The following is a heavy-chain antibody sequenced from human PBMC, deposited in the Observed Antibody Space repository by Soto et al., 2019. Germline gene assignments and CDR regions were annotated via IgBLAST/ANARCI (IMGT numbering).Heavy chain of an antibody. CDR1: GGTFSSYA. V-gene: IGHV1-69*12. J-gene: IGHJ4*02. CDR2: LIPIFGTA. D-gene: IGHD5-12*01. CDR3: ARESGEMATNRRFDY. Sequence: QVQLVQSGAEVKKPGSSVKVSCKASGGTFSSYAISWVRQAPGQGREWMGGLIPIFGTANSAQKFQGRVMITADESTSTAYMELSSLRSEDTAVYYCARESGEMATNRRFDYWGKGTLVTVSS.